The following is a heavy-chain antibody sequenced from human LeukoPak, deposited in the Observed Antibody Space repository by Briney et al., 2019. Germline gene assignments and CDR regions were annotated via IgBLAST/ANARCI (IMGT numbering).Heavy chain of an antibody. CDR2: ISSSSSTI. Sequence: GGSLRLSCAASGFTFSSYSMNWVRQAPGKGLEWVSYISSSSSTIYYADSVKGRFTISRDNAKNSLYLQMNSLRAEDTAVYYCARDRYSGSYKGEYYYYGMDVWGQGTTVTVS. J-gene: IGHJ6*02. V-gene: IGHV3-48*04. D-gene: IGHD1-26*01. CDR3: ARDRYSGSYKGEYYYYGMDV. CDR1: GFTFSSYS.